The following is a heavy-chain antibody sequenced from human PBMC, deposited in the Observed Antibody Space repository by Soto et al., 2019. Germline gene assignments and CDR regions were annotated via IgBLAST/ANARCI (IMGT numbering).Heavy chain of an antibody. J-gene: IGHJ6*02. Sequence: PGGSLRLSCAASGFTFDYYAMHWVRHSPGKGLEWVSLISWDGGSTYYADSVKGRFTISRDNSKNSLYLQMNSLRAEDTALYYCAKDIKISGSYYYYYGMDVWGQGTTVTVSS. CDR1: GFTFDYYA. CDR2: ISWDGGST. D-gene: IGHD1-26*01. V-gene: IGHV3-43D*04. CDR3: AKDIKISGSYYYYYGMDV.